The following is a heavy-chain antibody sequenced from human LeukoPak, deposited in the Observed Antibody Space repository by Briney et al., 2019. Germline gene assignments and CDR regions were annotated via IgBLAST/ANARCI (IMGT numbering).Heavy chain of an antibody. CDR3: VRGGGSSAYYYYFDY. V-gene: IGHV3-74*01. CDR2: INSDGGST. J-gene: IGHJ4*02. CDR1: GFTFSSYW. D-gene: IGHD6-19*01. Sequence: GGSLRLSCAASGFTFSSYWMHWVRQAPGKGLVWVSRINSDGGSTSYADSVKGRFTISRDNAKNTLFLQMDSLRDEDAAVYYCVRGGGSSAYYYYFDYWGQGSLVTVS.